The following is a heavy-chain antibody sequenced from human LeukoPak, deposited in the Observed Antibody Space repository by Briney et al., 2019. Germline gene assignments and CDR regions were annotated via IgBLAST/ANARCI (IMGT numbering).Heavy chain of an antibody. CDR2: ISPDGSDT. CDR1: GFTLSSYW. J-gene: IGHJ4*02. D-gene: IGHD1-26*01. V-gene: IGHV3-74*01. CDR3: VRGAYSGSLDY. Sequence: PGGSLRLSCAASGFTLSSYWMHWVRQGPGKGPVWVSRISPDGSDTSYADSVKGRFTISRDNAKNTLYLQMNSLRVEATAVYYCVRGAYSGSLDYWGQGTLVTVSS.